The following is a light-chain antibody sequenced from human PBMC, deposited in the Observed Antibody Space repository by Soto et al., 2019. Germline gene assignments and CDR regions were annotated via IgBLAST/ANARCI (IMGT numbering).Light chain of an antibody. V-gene: IGKV1-5*03. J-gene: IGKJ1*01. CDR3: QQYNTYSRT. Sequence: DIQMTPSPSTLSASVGDRVTITCRASQSISRLLAWYQQKPGKAPKLLIYKASSLESGVPSRFSGGGSGTDFTLTISSLQPDDFATYYCQQYNTYSRTFGPGTKVDIK. CDR2: KAS. CDR1: QSISRL.